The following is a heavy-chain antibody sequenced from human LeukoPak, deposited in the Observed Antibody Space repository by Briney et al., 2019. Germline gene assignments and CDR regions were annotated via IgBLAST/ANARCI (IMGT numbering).Heavy chain of an antibody. Sequence: SLRLSCTASGFTFSDYGMHWVRQAPGKGLEYVSAISSNGGSTYYADSVKGRFTISRDNSKNTLYLQMSSLRAEDTAVYYCVKASNWGRDYWGQGTLVTVSS. CDR3: VKASNWGRDY. CDR2: ISSNGGST. D-gene: IGHD7-27*01. V-gene: IGHV3-64D*06. CDR1: GFTFSDYG. J-gene: IGHJ4*02.